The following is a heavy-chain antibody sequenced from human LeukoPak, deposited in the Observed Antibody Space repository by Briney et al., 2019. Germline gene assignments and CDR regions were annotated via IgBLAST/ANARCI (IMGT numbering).Heavy chain of an antibody. J-gene: IGHJ6*03. D-gene: IGHD3-9*01. V-gene: IGHV4-34*01. CDR1: GGSFSGYY. CDR2: INHSGST. Sequence: SETLSLTCAVYGGSFSGYYWSWIRQPPGKGLEWIGEINHSGSTNYNPSLKSRVTISVDTSKNQFSLKLSSVTAADTAVYYCARGRVENVLRYFDWLCYYMDVWGKGTTVTVSS. CDR3: ARGRVENVLRYFDWLCYYMDV.